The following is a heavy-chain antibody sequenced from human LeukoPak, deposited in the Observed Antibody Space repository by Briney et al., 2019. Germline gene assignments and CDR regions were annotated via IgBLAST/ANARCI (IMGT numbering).Heavy chain of an antibody. J-gene: IGHJ4*02. CDR1: GYSFTSSW. Sequence: GESLKISCKGSGYSFTSSWIGWVRQMPGNGLEWMGVIYPGDSDTRYSPSFQGQVTISADKSISTAYLQWSTLTASDTAIYYCATYSHQLTRIHSWGQGTLVTVSS. D-gene: IGHD2-15*01. CDR2: IYPGDSDT. CDR3: ATYSHQLTRIHS. V-gene: IGHV5-51*01.